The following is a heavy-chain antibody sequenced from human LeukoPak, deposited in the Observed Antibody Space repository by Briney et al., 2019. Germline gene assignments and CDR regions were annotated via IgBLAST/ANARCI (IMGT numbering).Heavy chain of an antibody. V-gene: IGHV1-46*01. CDR3: ARDLIEMATTHIAFDY. J-gene: IGHJ4*02. Sequence: GASVKVSCKASGYTFTSHHIHWVRQAPGQGHEWMGIINPSGGSTSYAQKFQGRVTMTRDTSTSTVYMELSSLKSEDTAVYYCARDLIEMATTHIAFDYWGQGTLVTVSS. D-gene: IGHD5-24*01. CDR1: GYTFTSHH. CDR2: INPSGGST.